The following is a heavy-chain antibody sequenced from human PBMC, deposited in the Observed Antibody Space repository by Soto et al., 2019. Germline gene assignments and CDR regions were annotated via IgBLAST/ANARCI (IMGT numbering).Heavy chain of an antibody. CDR1: GFTFSSYS. CDR2: ISSSSSYI. J-gene: IGHJ3*02. Sequence: EVQLVESGGGLVKPGGSLRLSCAASGFTFSSYSMNWVRQAPGTGLEWVSSISSSSSYIYYADSVKGRFTISRDNAKNSLYLQMNSLRAEDTAVYYCARDVKSDYDYIWAPDAFDIWGQGTMVTVSS. V-gene: IGHV3-21*01. D-gene: IGHD3-16*01. CDR3: ARDVKSDYDYIWAPDAFDI.